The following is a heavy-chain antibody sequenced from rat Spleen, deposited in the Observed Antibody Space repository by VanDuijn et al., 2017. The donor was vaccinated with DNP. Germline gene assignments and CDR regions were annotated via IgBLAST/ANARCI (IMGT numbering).Heavy chain of an antibody. CDR1: GFTFNNYD. J-gene: IGHJ2*01. V-gene: IGHV5S13*01. CDR3: TTHTPGEYYGYNYYFDY. D-gene: IGHD1-9*01. CDR2: LSTGGGNT. Sequence: EVQLVESGGGLVQPGRSLKLSCAASGFTFNNYDMAWVRQAPTRGLEWVASLSTGGGNTYYRDSVKGRFTISRDNAKNTQYLQMDSLRSEDTATYYCTTHTPGEYYGYNYYFDYWGQGVMVTVSS.